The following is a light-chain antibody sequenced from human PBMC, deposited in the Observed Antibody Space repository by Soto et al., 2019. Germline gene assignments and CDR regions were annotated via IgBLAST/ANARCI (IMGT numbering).Light chain of an antibody. CDR2: GVS. CDR1: QSVSGN. CDR3: QQYGSSPWT. Sequence: EIVMTQSPVTLSVSPWERATLSCRASQSVSGNLAWYQQKPGQAPRLLIYGVSARATGIPARFSGSGSGTDFTLTISRLEPEDFAVYYCQQYGSSPWTFGQGTKVDIK. V-gene: IGKV3-20*01. J-gene: IGKJ1*01.